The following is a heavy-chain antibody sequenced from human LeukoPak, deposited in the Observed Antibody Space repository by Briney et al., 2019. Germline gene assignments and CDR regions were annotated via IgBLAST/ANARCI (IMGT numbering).Heavy chain of an antibody. D-gene: IGHD3-22*01. Sequence: SETLSLTCTVSGGSVSSGNYYWSWIRQSPGKGLEWIGYFYFSGNNYNPSLKSRVAILVDTSKNQFSLKLTSVTAADTAVYYCARGDDYYDSSGYYWGQGTLVTVSS. V-gene: IGHV4-61*01. J-gene: IGHJ4*02. CDR2: FYFSGN. CDR1: GGSVSSGNYY. CDR3: ARGDDYYDSSGYY.